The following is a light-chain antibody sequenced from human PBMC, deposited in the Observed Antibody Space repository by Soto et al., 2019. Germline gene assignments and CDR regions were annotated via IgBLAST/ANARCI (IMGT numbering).Light chain of an antibody. J-gene: IGKJ1*01. CDR2: GAS. Sequence: EVVMTQSPATLSVSPGERATLSCRASQSVSINLAWYQQKPGQAPRLLIFGASTRATGIPARFSGSGSGTEFTLTISSLQSEDFAVYYCHQYHNWPPWTFGQGTKVEIK. CDR1: QSVSIN. V-gene: IGKV3-15*01. CDR3: HQYHNWPPWT.